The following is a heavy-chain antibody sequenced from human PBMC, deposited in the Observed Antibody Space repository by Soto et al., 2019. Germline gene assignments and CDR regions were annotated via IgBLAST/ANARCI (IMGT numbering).Heavy chain of an antibody. J-gene: IGHJ4*02. V-gene: IGHV4-34*01. CDR3: ARERQVKFDY. D-gene: IGHD4-4*01. CDR1: GGSFSGYY. Sequence: SETLSLTCAVYGGSFSGYYWSWIRQPPGKGLEWIGEINHSGSTNYNPSLKSRVTISVDTSKNQFSLKLSSVTAADTAVYYCARERQVKFDYWGQGTLVTVSS. CDR2: INHSGST.